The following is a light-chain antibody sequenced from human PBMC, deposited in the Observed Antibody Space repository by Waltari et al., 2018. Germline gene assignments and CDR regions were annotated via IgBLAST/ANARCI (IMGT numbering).Light chain of an antibody. CDR3: MIWHSSAVV. CDR1: SGINVGTYR. CDR2: YKSDSDK. Sequence: QAVLTQPSSLSASPGASASLTCTLRSGINVGTYRIYWYQQKPGSPPQYLLRYKSDSDKQQVSAFPSRFSGSQDASANAGILLISGLQSEDEADYYCMIWHSSAVVFGGGTKLTVL. V-gene: IGLV5-45*02. J-gene: IGLJ2*01.